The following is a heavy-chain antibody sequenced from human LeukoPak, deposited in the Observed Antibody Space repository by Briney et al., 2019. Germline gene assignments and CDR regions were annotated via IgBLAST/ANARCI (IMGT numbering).Heavy chain of an antibody. CDR2: INHSGST. D-gene: IGHD5-12*01. Sequence: KPSETLSLTCAVYGGSFSGHYWSWIRQPPGKGLEWIGEINHSGSTNYNPSLKSRVTISVDTSKNQFSLKLSSVTAADTAVYYCASRRRGYSGYDWRYFDFWGQGTLVTVSS. CDR3: ASRRRGYSGYDWRYFDF. V-gene: IGHV4-34*01. CDR1: GGSFSGHY. J-gene: IGHJ4*02.